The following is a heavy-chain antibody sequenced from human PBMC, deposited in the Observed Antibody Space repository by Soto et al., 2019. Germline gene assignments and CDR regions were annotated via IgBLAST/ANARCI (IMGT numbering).Heavy chain of an antibody. J-gene: IGHJ6*02. CDR2: ISSSSSYT. V-gene: IGHV3-11*06. CDR1: GFTFSDYY. CDR3: ARNSSGVYGMDV. Sequence: VGSLRLSCAASGFTFSDYYMSWIRQAPGKGLEWVSYISSSSSYTNYADSVKGRFTISRDNAKNSLYLQMNSLRAEDTAVYYCARNSSGVYGMDVWGQGTTVTVSS. D-gene: IGHD6-25*01.